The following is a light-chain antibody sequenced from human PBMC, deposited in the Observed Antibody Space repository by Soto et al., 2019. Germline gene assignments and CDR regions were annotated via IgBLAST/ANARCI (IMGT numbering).Light chain of an antibody. V-gene: IGKV1-5*03. J-gene: IGKJ2*01. CDR2: KAS. CDR3: QQYNSQYT. Sequence: DIQMTHSPSTLSASVGDRVTITCRASQSISTWLAWYQQKPGKAPKLLIYKASSLESGVPSRFSGSGSGTEFTLTISSLQPDDFATYYCQQYNSQYTFGQGTKLEIK. CDR1: QSISTW.